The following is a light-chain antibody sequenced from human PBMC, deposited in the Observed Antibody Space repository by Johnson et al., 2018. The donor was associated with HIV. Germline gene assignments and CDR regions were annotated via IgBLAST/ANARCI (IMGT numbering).Light chain of an antibody. CDR1: SSNIGNNY. Sequence: QPVLTQPPSVSAAPGQKVTISCSGSSSNIGNNYVSWYQQLPGTAPKLLIYENNKRPSGIPDRFSGSKSGTSATLDITGLQTGDEADDYCGTWDSSLSAGGVFGTGTKVTVL. J-gene: IGLJ1*01. CDR2: ENN. V-gene: IGLV1-51*02. CDR3: GTWDSSLSAGGV.